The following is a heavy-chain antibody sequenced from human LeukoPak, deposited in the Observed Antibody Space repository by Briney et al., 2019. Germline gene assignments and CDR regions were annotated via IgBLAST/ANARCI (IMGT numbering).Heavy chain of an antibody. CDR3: ARSAGTGYYGMDV. V-gene: IGHV3-66*01. D-gene: IGHD6-13*01. CDR1: GFTVSSNY. Sequence: GGSLRLSCAASGFTVSSNYMSWVRQAPGKGLEWVSVIYSGGSTYYADSVKGRFTISRDNSKNTLYLQMNSLRAEDTAVYYCARSAGTGYYGMDVWGQGTTVTVSS. CDR2: IYSGGST. J-gene: IGHJ6*02.